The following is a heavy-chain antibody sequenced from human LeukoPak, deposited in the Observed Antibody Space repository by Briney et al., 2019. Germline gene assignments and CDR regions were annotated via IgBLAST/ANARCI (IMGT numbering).Heavy chain of an antibody. CDR1: GGSISSYY. Sequence: PSETLSLTCLVSGGSISSYYWSWIRQPAGKGLEWIGRIYTSGSTNYNPSLKSRVTISVDTSKNQFSLKLSSVTAADTAVYYCAREGEHYEDAFDIWGQGAMVTVSS. CDR3: AREGEHYEDAFDI. CDR2: IYTSGST. J-gene: IGHJ3*02. V-gene: IGHV4-4*07. D-gene: IGHD3-3*01.